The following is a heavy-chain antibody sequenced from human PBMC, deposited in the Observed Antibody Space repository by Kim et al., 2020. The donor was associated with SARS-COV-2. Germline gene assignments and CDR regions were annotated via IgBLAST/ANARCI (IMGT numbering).Heavy chain of an antibody. CDR3: AKDYCSSTSCFGGVYFDY. CDR1: GFTFSSYG. J-gene: IGHJ4*02. V-gene: IGHV3-30*18. CDR2: ISYDGSNK. D-gene: IGHD2-2*01. Sequence: GGSLRLSCAASGFTFSSYGMHWVRQAPGKGLEWVAVISYDGSNKYYADSVKGRFTISRDNSKNTLYLQMNSLRAEDTAVYYCAKDYCSSTSCFGGVYFDYWGQGTLVTVSS.